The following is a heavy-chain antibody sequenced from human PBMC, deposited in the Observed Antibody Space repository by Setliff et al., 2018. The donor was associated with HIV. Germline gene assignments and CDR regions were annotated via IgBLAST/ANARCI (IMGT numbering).Heavy chain of an antibody. CDR2: IYYSGST. CDR3: AQLGMVDDFDY. CDR1: GDSVSSRSYY. J-gene: IGHJ4*02. D-gene: IGHD1-1*01. V-gene: IGHV4-61*03. Sequence: SETLSLTCTVSGDSVSSRSYYWSWIRQPPGKGLEWIGYIYYSGSTNYDPSLKSRVTISVDTSKNHFSLKLRSVTAADTAVYYCAQLGMVDDFDYWGQGTLVTSPQ.